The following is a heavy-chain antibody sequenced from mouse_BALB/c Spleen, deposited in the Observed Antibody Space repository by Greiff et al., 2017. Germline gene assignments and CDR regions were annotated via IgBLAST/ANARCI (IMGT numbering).Heavy chain of an antibody. J-gene: IGHJ1*01. V-gene: IGHV5-17*02. CDR2: ISSGSSTI. D-gene: IGHD6-1*01. Sequence: EVKLVESGGGLVQPGGSRKLSCAASGFTFSSFGMHWVRQAPEKGLEWVAYISSGSSTIYYADTVKGRFTISRDNPKNTLFLQMTSLRSEDTAMYYCARKLTSDWYFDVWGAGTTVTVSS. CDR1: GFTFSSFG. CDR3: ARKLTSDWYFDV.